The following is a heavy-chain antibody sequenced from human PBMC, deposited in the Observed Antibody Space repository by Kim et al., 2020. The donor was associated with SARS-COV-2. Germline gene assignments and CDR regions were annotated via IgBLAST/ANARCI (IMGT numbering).Heavy chain of an antibody. V-gene: IGHV3-23*01. D-gene: IGHD3-10*01. Sequence: GGSLRLSCAASGFILNNFAMTWVRQAPGKGLEWVSGLSGSGRITYYADSVKGRFTISRDNSKNTLYLQMNSLRDEDTAVYYCAKDLRGEVPDAFDIWGQGTMVTVSS. CDR2: LSGSGRIT. J-gene: IGHJ3*02. CDR3: AKDLRGEVPDAFDI. CDR1: GFILNNFA.